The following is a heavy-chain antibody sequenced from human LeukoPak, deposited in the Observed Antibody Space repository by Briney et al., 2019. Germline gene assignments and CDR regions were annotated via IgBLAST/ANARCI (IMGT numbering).Heavy chain of an antibody. J-gene: IGHJ6*03. D-gene: IGHD3-3*01. CDR1: VFAFSNFA. CDR2: MSGSGYYT. Sequence: GGSLRLSCAASVFAFSNFAMSWVRQAPGKGLEWVSAMSGSGYYTYYVESVKGRFTISRDNSKNTLYLHMNSLRADDTAVYYCAKMEGQRLYDYCMDVWGRGTTVTVSS. V-gene: IGHV3-23*01. CDR3: AKMEGQRLYDYCMDV.